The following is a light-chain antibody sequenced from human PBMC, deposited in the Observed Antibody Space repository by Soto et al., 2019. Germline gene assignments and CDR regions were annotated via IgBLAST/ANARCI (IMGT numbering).Light chain of an antibody. V-gene: IGKV1-9*01. CDR1: QGISSY. Sequence: DIRLTQSPSFLSASVGDRVTITCRASQGISSYLARYNQKPGKAPKLLIYAASTLQSGVPSRRSGSGSGTEFTLTISSLQPEDFATYYCQQLNSYPFTFGGGTKVDIK. CDR2: AAS. CDR3: QQLNSYPFT. J-gene: IGKJ4*01.